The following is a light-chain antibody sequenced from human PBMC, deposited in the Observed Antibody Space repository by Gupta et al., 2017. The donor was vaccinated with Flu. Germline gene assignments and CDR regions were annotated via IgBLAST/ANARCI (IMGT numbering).Light chain of an antibody. Sequence: SVTISCTGTTSNLGTYNFISWYQQSPGRAPKLMIFDVNERPSGVPDRFSGSKSGNTASLTISGLQADDEADYCCCSYAGGYSYVFGTGTKVSVL. CDR3: CSYAGGYSYV. CDR2: DVN. V-gene: IGLV2-11*03. J-gene: IGLJ1*01. CDR1: TSNLGTYNF.